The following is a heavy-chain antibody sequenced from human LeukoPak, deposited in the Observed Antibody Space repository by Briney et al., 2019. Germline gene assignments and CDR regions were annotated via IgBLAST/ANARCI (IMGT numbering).Heavy chain of an antibody. CDR2: IIPIFGTA. D-gene: IGHD1-26*01. J-gene: IGHJ4*02. V-gene: IGHV1-69*05. CDR3: ARVPSGSYYRLSDY. Sequence: SVKVSCKASGGTFSSYAISWVRQAPGQGLEWMGGIIPIFGTANYAQKLQGRVTMTTDTSTSTAYMELRSLRSDDTAVYYCARVPSGSYYRLSDYWGQGTLVTVSS. CDR1: GGTFSSYA.